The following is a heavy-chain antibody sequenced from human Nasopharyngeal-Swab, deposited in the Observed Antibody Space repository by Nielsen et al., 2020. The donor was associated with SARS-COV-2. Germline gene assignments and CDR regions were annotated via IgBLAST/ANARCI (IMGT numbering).Heavy chain of an antibody. D-gene: IGHD6-13*01. V-gene: IGHV4-34*01. CDR1: GGSFSGYY. Sequence: SQTLSLTCAVYGGSFSGYYWSWIRQPPGKGLEWIGEINHSGSTNYNPSLKSRVTISVDTSKYQFSLKLSSVTAADTAVYYCARCIAAAGPATDYWGQGTLVTVSS. J-gene: IGHJ4*02. CDR2: INHSGST. CDR3: ARCIAAAGPATDY.